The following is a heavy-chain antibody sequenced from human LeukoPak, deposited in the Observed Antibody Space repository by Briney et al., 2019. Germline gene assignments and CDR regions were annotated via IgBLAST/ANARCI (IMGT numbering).Heavy chain of an antibody. V-gene: IGHV1-2*02. J-gene: IGHJ4*02. CDR1: GYTFTGYY. Sequence: GASVKVSCKASGYTFTGYYMHGVRQAPGQGLEWMGWINPNSGGTNYAQKFQGRVTMTRDTSISTAYMELSRLRSDDTAVYYCVSTCSSTSCAAFDYWGQGTLVTVSS. D-gene: IGHD2-2*01. CDR3: VSTCSSTSCAAFDY. CDR2: INPNSGGT.